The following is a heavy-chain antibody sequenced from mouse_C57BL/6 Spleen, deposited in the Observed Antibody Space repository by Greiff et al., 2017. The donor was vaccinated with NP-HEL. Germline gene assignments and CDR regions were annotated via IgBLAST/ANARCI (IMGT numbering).Heavy chain of an antibody. J-gene: IGHJ2*01. CDR2: IYPGDGDT. V-gene: IGHV1-82*01. Sequence: VQLQQSGPELVKPGASVKISCKASGYAFSSSWMNWVKQRPGKGLEWIGRIYPGDGDTNYNGKFKGKATLTADKSSSTAYMQLSSLTSEDSAVYFCARGLYYGTAYYFDYWGQGTTLTVSS. CDR1: GYAFSSSW. D-gene: IGHD1-1*01. CDR3: ARGLYYGTAYYFDY.